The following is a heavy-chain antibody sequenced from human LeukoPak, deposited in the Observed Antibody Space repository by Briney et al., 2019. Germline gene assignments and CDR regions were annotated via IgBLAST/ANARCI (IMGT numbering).Heavy chain of an antibody. CDR3: AREKKSSGYYNNWFDP. D-gene: IGHD3-22*01. J-gene: IGHJ5*02. Sequence: SETLSLTCTVSGGSISSYYWSWIRQHPGKGLEWIGYIYYSGSTYYNPSLKSRVTISVDTSKNQFSLKLSSVTAADTAVYYCAREKKSSGYYNNWFDPWGQGTLVTVSS. CDR2: IYYSGST. CDR1: GGSISSYY. V-gene: IGHV4-59*06.